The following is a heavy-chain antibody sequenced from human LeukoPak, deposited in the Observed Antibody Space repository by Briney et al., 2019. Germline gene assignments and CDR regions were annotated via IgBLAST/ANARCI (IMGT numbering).Heavy chain of an antibody. CDR2: ISSNSSYI. CDR1: GFTFSSYS. J-gene: IGHJ6*03. V-gene: IGHV3-21*01. CDR3: ARAGGVRGVIYPYYYYYMDV. Sequence: TGGSLRLSCAASGFTFSSYSMHWVRQAPGKGLEWVSSISSNSSYIYYADSVKGRFTISRDNAKNSLYLQMNSLRAEDTAVYYCARAGGVRGVIYPYYYYYMDVWGKGTTVTISS. D-gene: IGHD3-10*01.